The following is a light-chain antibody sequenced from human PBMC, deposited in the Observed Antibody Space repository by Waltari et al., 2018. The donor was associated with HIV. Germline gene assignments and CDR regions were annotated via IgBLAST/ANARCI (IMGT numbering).Light chain of an antibody. CDR3: QQYFSTPPVT. CDR1: QSILFSTTNSNY. Sequence: DIVLTQSPDSLTVSLGERATINCKASQSILFSTTNSNYLAWYQQKPGHPPKLLISWASGRRSGVPDRFSGAGSGTDFTLTITSLQAEDVAVYYCQQYFSTPPVTFGGGTKVEIK. V-gene: IGKV4-1*01. CDR2: WAS. J-gene: IGKJ4*01.